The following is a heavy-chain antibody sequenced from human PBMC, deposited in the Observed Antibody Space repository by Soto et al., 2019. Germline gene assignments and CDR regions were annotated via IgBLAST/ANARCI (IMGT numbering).Heavy chain of an antibody. J-gene: IGHJ3*01. Sequence: PGESLKISCKGSGYTFNTYWIGWVRQMPGKGLEWMGFIYPGDSDTTYSPSFQGQVTISADKSISTAYLQWSSLKVSDTAMYYCARQKLWMATINNDAFDVWGQGTKVTVSS. CDR1: GYTFNTYW. D-gene: IGHD2-21*01. V-gene: IGHV5-51*01. CDR3: ARQKLWMATINNDAFDV. CDR2: IYPGDSDT.